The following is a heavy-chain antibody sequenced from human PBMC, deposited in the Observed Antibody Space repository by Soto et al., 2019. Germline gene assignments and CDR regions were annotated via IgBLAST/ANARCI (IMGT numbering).Heavy chain of an antibody. CDR1: GFTFSSNS. Sequence: EVQVVESGGGLVQPGGSLSLSCAASGFTFSSNSMNWVRQAPGKGLEWISCISSSSSTIYADSVKGRFTIFGDNTKNSLYLQKNSLKDENTAVYYCARVIWSSHLTRDLWGQGTLVTVSA. CDR3: ARVIWSSHLTRDL. CDR2: ISSSSSTI. V-gene: IGHV3-48*02. D-gene: IGHD3-3*01. J-gene: IGHJ5*02.